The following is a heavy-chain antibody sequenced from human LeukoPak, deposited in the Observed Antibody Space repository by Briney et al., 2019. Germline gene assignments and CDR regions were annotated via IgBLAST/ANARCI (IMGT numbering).Heavy chain of an antibody. J-gene: IGHJ3*02. V-gene: IGHV5-51*01. CDR3: ARLRGSRSSALDI. Sequence: GESLKISCQSSGYIFAKYWIGWVRQMPGKGLEWMGIIYPDDSDTTYSPSFQGQVTISVDKPINVAYLQWNSLAAPDTALYYCARLRGSRSSALDIWGQGTMVTVS. D-gene: IGHD6-6*01. CDR2: IYPDDSDT. CDR1: GYIFAKYW.